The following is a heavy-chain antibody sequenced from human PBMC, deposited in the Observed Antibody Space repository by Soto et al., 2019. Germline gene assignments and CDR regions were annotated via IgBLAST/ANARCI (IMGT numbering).Heavy chain of an antibody. J-gene: IGHJ3*02. Sequence: GPTVSKPAQTLTLTGTFSGFSLQTSGQGVGCIREHGRKGLEWLDLISWSDDKGHSPSLKGTLTITKDTTKIQVVLTMTNMDPVDRPSCYCAQSSSSWSGAFDIWGQGTMVTVSS. CDR2: ISWSDDK. D-gene: IGHD6-13*01. CDR3: AQSSSSWSGAFDI. CDR1: GFSLQTSGQG. V-gene: IGHV2-5*01.